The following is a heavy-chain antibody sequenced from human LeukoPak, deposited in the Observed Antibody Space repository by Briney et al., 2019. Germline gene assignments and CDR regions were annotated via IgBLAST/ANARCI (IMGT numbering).Heavy chain of an antibody. CDR3: ARETIAAARWGLDY. Sequence: ASVKVSCKASGYTFTSYGISWVRQAPGQGLEWMGWISAYNGNTNYARKLQGRVTMTTDTSTSTAYMELRSLRSDDTAVYYCARETIAAARWGLDYWGQGTLVTVSS. D-gene: IGHD6-13*01. V-gene: IGHV1-18*01. CDR2: ISAYNGNT. CDR1: GYTFTSYG. J-gene: IGHJ4*02.